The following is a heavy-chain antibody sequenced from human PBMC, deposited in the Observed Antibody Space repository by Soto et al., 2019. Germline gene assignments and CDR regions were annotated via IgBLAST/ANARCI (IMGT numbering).Heavy chain of an antibody. V-gene: IGHV1-3*01. CDR3: GRDQSGIGYYVDWFDP. CDR2: INAGNGNT. D-gene: IGHD3-10*02. CDR1: GYTFNSHA. Sequence: QVPFMQSGAEVKKPGASVKVSCKASGYTFNSHAIHWVRQAPGQRPEWLGWINAGNGNTYYSEKFEGRVTFTRDTAATTVNMELTSLTSEDTAIYYCGRDQSGIGYYVDWFDPWGQGTLVTVSS. J-gene: IGHJ5*02.